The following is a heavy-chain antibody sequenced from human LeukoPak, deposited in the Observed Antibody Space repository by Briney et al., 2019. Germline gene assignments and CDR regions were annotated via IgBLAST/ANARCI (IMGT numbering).Heavy chain of an antibody. V-gene: IGHV1-2*02. CDR2: INPNSGGT. J-gene: IGHJ4*02. CDR1: GYTFTGYY. CDR3: ARDKGSSGWSPDFDY. D-gene: IGHD6-19*01. Sequence: ASVKVSCKASGYTFTGYYMHWVRQAPGQGLEWMGWINPNSGGTNYAQKFQGRVTMTRDTSISTAYMELSRLRSGDTAVYCCARDKGSSGWSPDFDYWGQGTLVTVSS.